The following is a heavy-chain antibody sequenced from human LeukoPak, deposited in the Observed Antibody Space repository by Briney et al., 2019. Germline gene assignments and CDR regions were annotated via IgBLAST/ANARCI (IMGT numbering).Heavy chain of an antibody. D-gene: IGHD2-15*01. CDR2: IGRSDGST. CDR1: GFTFSSYA. J-gene: IGHJ4*02. V-gene: IGHV3-23*01. CDR3: AKGSPGLNTACDY. Sequence: GGSLRLSCAASGFTFSSYALNLVRQAPGKGLEWVSGIGRSDGSTYYADSVKGRFTISRDNSQNTLYLQMNSLRADDTAVYYCAKGSPGLNTACDYWGQGTLVTVSS.